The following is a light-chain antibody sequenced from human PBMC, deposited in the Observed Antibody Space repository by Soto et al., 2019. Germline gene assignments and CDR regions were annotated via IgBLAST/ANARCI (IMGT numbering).Light chain of an antibody. CDR1: QSLLHSNGYNY. V-gene: IGKV2-28*01. CDR2: LGS. Sequence: DIVMTQSPLSLPVTPGEPASISCRSSQSLLHSNGYNYLDWYLQKPGQSPQLLIYLGSNRSSGVPDRFSGSGSGTDVTLKISRVEAEDVGVYYCVQALQTPPTCGQGTKVEIK. CDR3: VQALQTPPT. J-gene: IGKJ1*01.